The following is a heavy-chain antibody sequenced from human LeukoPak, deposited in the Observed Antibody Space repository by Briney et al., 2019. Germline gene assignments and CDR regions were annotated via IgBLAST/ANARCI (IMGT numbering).Heavy chain of an antibody. V-gene: IGHV3-21*01. Sequence: GGSLRLSCAASGFTFSSYSMNWVRQAPGKGLEWVSSISSSSSYISYADSVKGRFTISRDNAKNSLYLQMNSLRAEDTAVYYCARAGGAVAGLYYFDYWGQGTLVTVSS. D-gene: IGHD6-19*01. CDR3: ARAGGAVAGLYYFDY. J-gene: IGHJ4*02. CDR2: ISSSSSYI. CDR1: GFTFSSYS.